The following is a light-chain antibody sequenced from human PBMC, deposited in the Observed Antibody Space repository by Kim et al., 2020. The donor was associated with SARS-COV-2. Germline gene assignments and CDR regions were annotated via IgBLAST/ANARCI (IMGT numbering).Light chain of an antibody. CDR1: SRDIGAYEN. Sequence: PGQSVTISGTGSSRDIGAYENVSWYQQHPGKAPKLMISQVSKRSSGVPDRFSGSKSGNTASLTVSGLQAEDEADYYCCSYARTSYVFGTGTKVTVL. J-gene: IGLJ1*01. CDR2: QVS. V-gene: IGLV2-8*01. CDR3: CSYARTSYV.